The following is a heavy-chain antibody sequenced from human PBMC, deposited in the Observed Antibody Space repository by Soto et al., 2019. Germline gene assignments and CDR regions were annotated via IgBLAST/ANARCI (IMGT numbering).Heavy chain of an antibody. CDR3: ARHDYYYYYMDV. J-gene: IGHJ6*03. CDR1: GFTVSSNY. Sequence: GGSLRLSCTASGFTVSSNYMSWVRQMPGKGLEWMGIIYPGDSDTRYSPSFQGQVTISADKSISTAYLQWSSLKASDTAMYYCARHDYYYYYMDVWGKGTTVTVSS. V-gene: IGHV5-51*01. CDR2: IYPGDSDT.